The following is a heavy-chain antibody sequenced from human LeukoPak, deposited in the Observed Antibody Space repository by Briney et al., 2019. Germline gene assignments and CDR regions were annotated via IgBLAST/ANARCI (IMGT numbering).Heavy chain of an antibody. Sequence: GGSLRLSCAASGFTFSRHWMYWVRQAPGKGLVWVSRVKSDGSSTSYADSVKGRFTISRDNAKNSLDLQMNSLRAEDTAVYYCAIDRYSSGWYTFDYWGQGTLVTVSS. J-gene: IGHJ4*02. D-gene: IGHD6-19*01. CDR3: AIDRYSSGWYTFDY. V-gene: IGHV3-74*01. CDR2: VKSDGSST. CDR1: GFTFSRHW.